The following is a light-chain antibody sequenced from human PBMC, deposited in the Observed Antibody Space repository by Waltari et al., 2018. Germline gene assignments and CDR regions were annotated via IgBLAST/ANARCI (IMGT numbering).Light chain of an antibody. CDR1: SPNIWAGYH. CDR3: QSYDISLSGSV. J-gene: IGLJ3*02. CDR2: GDN. Sequence: QSVLTQPPSVSGAPGQRVIISCTGSSPNIWAGYHVPWYQQLPGTAPKLLLYGDNNRPSGVPDRFSGSKSGTSASLAITGLQAEDEADYYCQSYDISLSGSVCGGGTKLTVL. V-gene: IGLV1-40*01.